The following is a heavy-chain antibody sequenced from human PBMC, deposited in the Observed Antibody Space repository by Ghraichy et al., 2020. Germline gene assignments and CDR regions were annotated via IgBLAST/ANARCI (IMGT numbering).Heavy chain of an antibody. Sequence: SQTLSLTCTVSVGSISSSSYYWGWIRQPPGKGLEWIGSIYYSVSTYYNPSLKSRVTISVDTPKNQFSLKLSSVTAADTAVYYCARRGTGDPTLFDYWGQGTLVTVSS. CDR3: ARRGTGDPTLFDY. D-gene: IGHD7-27*01. J-gene: IGHJ4*02. CDR2: IYYSVST. V-gene: IGHV4-39*01. CDR1: VGSISSSSYY.